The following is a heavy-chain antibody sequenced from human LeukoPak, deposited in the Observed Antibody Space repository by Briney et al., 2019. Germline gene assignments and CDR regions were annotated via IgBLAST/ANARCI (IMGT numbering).Heavy chain of an antibody. Sequence: PSETLSLTCTASGGSISSYYWNWIRQPPGKGLEWIGYIYYSGSTNYNPSLKSRVTISVDTSKNHFSLKLSSVTAADTAVYYCARAQCDWGRGANCDIEGNNYFDYWGQGTLVTVSS. CDR1: GGSISSYY. J-gene: IGHJ4*02. D-gene: IGHD4/OR15-4a*01. CDR2: IYYSGST. CDR3: ARAQCDWGRGANCDIEGNNYFDY. V-gene: IGHV4-59*01.